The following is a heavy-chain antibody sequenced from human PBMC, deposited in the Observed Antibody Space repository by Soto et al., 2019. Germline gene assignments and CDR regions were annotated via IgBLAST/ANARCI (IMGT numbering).Heavy chain of an antibody. D-gene: IGHD1-1*01. CDR2: IWSDGNNK. CDR3: ARIQLDTIMALDY. Sequence: QVQLVESGGGVVQPGRSLRLSCAASGFTFNTYGFHWVRRAPGKGLEWVSVIWSDGNNKYYADSVKGRFTISRDSSKNTLYLQVNSLRVEDTAVYYCARIQLDTIMALDYWGEGTLVTVSS. CDR1: GFTFNTYG. V-gene: IGHV3-33*01. J-gene: IGHJ4*02.